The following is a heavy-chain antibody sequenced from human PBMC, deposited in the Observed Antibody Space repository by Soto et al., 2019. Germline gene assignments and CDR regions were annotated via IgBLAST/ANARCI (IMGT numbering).Heavy chain of an antibody. CDR1: GFTFSRYS. CDR3: ARESEDLTSNFDY. V-gene: IGHV3-21*01. Sequence: GGSLRLSCAASGFTFSRYSMNWVRQAPGKGLEWVSPISSTTNYIYYADSMKGRFTVSRDNAKNSVYLDMNSLSAEDTAVYYCARESEDLTSNFDYWGQGTLVTVSS. J-gene: IGHJ4*02. CDR2: ISSTTNYI.